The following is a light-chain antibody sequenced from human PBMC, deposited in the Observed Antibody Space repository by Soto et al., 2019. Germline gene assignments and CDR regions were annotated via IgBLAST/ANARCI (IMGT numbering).Light chain of an antibody. CDR1: SSDVGAYNF. CDR3: SSYAGSNNLV. Sequence: QSALTQPPSASGSPGQSVTISCTGTSSDVGAYNFVSWYQQHPGKATLLMIYGVIQRPSGVPDRFSGSKSGNTASLTVSGLQAEDEADYYCSSYAGSNNLVFGGGTKLTVL. V-gene: IGLV2-8*01. CDR2: GVI. J-gene: IGLJ2*01.